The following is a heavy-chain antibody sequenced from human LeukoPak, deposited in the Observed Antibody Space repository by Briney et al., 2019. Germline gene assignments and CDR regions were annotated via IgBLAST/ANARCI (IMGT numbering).Heavy chain of an antibody. CDR1: GFTFKLYW. Sequence: GGSLRLSCAPSGFTFKLYWMHWVRQVPGKRPVWVSRINDDGSDTIYADSVRGRFTISRDDAKNTVYLQMNNLRAEDTAVYYCVRGGPSTWSWGQGTLVTVSS. D-gene: IGHD2-15*01. CDR2: INDDGSDT. V-gene: IGHV3-74*01. CDR3: VRGGPSTWS. J-gene: IGHJ5*02.